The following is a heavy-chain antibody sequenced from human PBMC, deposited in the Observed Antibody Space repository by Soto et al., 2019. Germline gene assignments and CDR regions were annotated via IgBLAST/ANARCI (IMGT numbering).Heavy chain of an antibody. J-gene: IGHJ4*02. Sequence: PGGSLRLSCAASGFTFRIYAMHWVRQAPGTGLEWVAVISYDGSNKYYADSVKGRFTISRDNSKNTLYLQMNSLRAEDTAVYYCAKVGYSGSYFDYWGQGP. CDR3: AKVGYSGSYFDY. CDR2: ISYDGSNK. V-gene: IGHV3-30*18. CDR1: GFTFRIYA. D-gene: IGHD1-26*01.